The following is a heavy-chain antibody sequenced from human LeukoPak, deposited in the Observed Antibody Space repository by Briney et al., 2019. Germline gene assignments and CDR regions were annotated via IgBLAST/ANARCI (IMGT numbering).Heavy chain of an antibody. CDR2: ISGSGGST. Sequence: GGSLRLSCAASGFTFSSYAMSWVRQAPGKGLEWVSAISGSGGSTYYADSVKGRFTISRDNAKNSLFLQMDSLRAEDTAVYYCARRGYIYGDDYWGQGTLVTVSS. D-gene: IGHD5-18*01. CDR1: GFTFSSYA. CDR3: ARRGYIYGDDY. V-gene: IGHV3-23*01. J-gene: IGHJ4*02.